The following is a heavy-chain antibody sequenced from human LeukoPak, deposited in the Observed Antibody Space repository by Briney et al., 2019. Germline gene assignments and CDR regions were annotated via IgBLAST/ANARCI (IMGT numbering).Heavy chain of an antibody. J-gene: IGHJ3*02. CDR2: INPSGGST. CDR3: ARGGYSYGQDDAFDI. D-gene: IGHD5-18*01. CDR1: GYTFFSYY. V-gene: IGHV1-46*01. Sequence: ASVNVSCKASGYTFFSYYMHWVRQAPGQGLEWMGIINPSGGSTSYAQKFQGRVTMTRDMSTSTVYMELSSLRSEDTAVYYCARGGYSYGQDDAFDIWGQGTMVTVSS.